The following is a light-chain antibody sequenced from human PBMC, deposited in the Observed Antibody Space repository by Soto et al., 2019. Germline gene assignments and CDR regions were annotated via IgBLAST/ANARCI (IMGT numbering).Light chain of an antibody. J-gene: IGKJ2*01. V-gene: IGKV3-15*01. CDR2: GAS. Sequence: EIVMTQSPATLSVSPGERAALSCRASQSVSSNFAWYQQKPGQAPRLLIYGASTRATGIPARFSGSGSGTDFTLTISSLQSEDFADYYCQQYNNWPYTFGQGTKLEIK. CDR3: QQYNNWPYT. CDR1: QSVSSN.